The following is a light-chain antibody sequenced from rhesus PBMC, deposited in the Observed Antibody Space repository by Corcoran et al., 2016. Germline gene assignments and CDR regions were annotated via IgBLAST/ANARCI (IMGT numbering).Light chain of an antibody. CDR2: DAS. Sequence: EIVLTQSPATLSLSPGERATLSCRASQSVSSSLAWYQQKPGQAPRLLIYDASSRATGIPDRFSGSGSGTSFTLTISSLEPEDVGVYYCQQYSNWWTFGQWTKVEIK. CDR3: QQYSNWWT. V-gene: IGKV3-17*01. J-gene: IGKJ1*01. CDR1: QSVSSS.